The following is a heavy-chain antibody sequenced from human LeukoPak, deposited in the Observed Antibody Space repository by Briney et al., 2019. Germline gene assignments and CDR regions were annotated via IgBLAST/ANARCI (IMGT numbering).Heavy chain of an antibody. J-gene: IGHJ4*02. V-gene: IGHV4-59*08. D-gene: IGHD5-24*01. Sequence: SETLSLTCTVSGGSISSYYWSWIRQPPGKGLEWIGYIYYSGSTNYNPSLKSRVTISVDTSKNQFSLKLSSVTAADTAVYYCARHRGGPFDGYNLWGQGTLVTVSS. CDR2: IYYSGST. CDR3: ARHRGGPFDGYNL. CDR1: GGSISSYY.